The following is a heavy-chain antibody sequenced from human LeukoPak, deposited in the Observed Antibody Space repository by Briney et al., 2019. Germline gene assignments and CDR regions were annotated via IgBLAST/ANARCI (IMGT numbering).Heavy chain of an antibody. J-gene: IGHJ4*02. Sequence: PGRSLRLSCAASGFPFNSHGMHWVRQAPGKGLEWVSGISWNSGSIGYADSVKGRFTISRDNAKNSLYLQMNSLRAEDTALYYCAKGDYGDYRYWGQGTLVTVSS. CDR2: ISWNSGSI. D-gene: IGHD4-17*01. CDR3: AKGDYGDYRY. V-gene: IGHV3-9*01. CDR1: GFPFNSHG.